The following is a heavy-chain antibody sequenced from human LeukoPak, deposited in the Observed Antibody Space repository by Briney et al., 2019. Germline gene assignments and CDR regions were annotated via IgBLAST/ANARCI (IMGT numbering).Heavy chain of an antibody. CDR3: APRLELN. V-gene: IGHV3-30-3*01. J-gene: IGHJ4*02. D-gene: IGHD1-7*01. Sequence: GGSLRLSCAASGFTFSTYAMHWVRQAPGKGLEWVAVISYDGNTKYYADFVKGRFTISRDNSKNTLYLQMNSLRTEDTAVYYCAPRLELNWGQGTLVTVSS. CDR2: ISYDGNTK. CDR1: GFTFSTYA.